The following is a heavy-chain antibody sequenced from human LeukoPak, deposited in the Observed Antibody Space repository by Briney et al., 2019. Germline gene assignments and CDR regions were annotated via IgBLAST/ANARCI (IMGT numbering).Heavy chain of an antibody. J-gene: IGHJ6*02. D-gene: IGHD6-13*01. Sequence: ASVKLSCKASGYTFTSYDINWMRQANGQGLERMGVMNPNSANTGYAQKFQGRVTMTRNTSISTAYMELSSLRSEDTAVYYCARLASSSWPLYYYYGMDVWGQGTTVTVSS. CDR1: GYTFTSYD. CDR3: ARLASSSWPLYYYYGMDV. V-gene: IGHV1-8*01. CDR2: MNPNSANT.